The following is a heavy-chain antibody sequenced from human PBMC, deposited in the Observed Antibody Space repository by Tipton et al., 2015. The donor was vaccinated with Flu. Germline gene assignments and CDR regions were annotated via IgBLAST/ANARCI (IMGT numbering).Heavy chain of an antibody. CDR3: AKGLWEYCSGGSCTIFDS. V-gene: IGHV3-30*02. Sequence: SLRLSCAASDFSITNYVMHWVRQAPGKGLEWVAFIHFDGTTQNHADSVKGRFTISRDASKDTVYLQMNSLRADDTAVYYCAKGLWEYCSGGSCTIFDSWGQGTPVTVSS. D-gene: IGHD2-15*01. J-gene: IGHJ4*02. CDR1: DFSITNYV. CDR2: IHFDGTTQ.